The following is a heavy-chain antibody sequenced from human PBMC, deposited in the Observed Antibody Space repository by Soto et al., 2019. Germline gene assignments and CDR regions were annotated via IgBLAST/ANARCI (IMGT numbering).Heavy chain of an antibody. J-gene: IGHJ6*02. CDR3: ARGPITMVRGVPYYYYGMDV. Sequence: SETLSLTCAVSGGSISSGGYSWSWIRQPPGKGLEWIGYIYHSGSTYYNPSLKSRVTISVDRSKNQFSLKLSSVTAADTAVYYCARGPITMVRGVPYYYYGMDVWGQGTTVTVSS. D-gene: IGHD3-10*01. CDR1: GGSISSGGYS. CDR2: IYHSGST. V-gene: IGHV4-30-2*01.